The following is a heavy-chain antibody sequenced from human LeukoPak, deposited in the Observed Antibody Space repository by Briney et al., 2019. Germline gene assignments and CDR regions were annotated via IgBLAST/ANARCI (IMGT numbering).Heavy chain of an antibody. CDR2: INHSGST. Sequence: PSEALSLTCTVSGGSISSGSYYWSWIRQPPGKGLEWIGEINHSGSTNYNPSLKSRVTISVDTSKNQFSLKLSSVTAADTAGYYWAGGGGGRQQLYDYWGRGTLVTVSS. CDR3: AGGGGGRQQLYDY. D-gene: IGHD6-13*01. J-gene: IGHJ4*02. V-gene: IGHV4-61*01. CDR1: GGSISSGSYY.